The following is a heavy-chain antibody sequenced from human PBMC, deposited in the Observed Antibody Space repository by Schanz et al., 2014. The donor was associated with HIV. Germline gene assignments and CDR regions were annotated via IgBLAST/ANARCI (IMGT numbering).Heavy chain of an antibody. V-gene: IGHV1-18*01. CDR2: ISAYDGNT. Sequence: QVQLVQSGAEVKKPGASVKVSCKASGYTFTSYGISWVRQAPGQGLEWMGWISAYDGNTNYAQKFQGRVTMTTDTSRYTAYMELRSLRSDDTAVYYCARGDRGDFWSGAAIWGQGTLVTVSS. CDR3: ARGDRGDFWSGAAI. J-gene: IGHJ4*02. CDR1: GYTFTSYG. D-gene: IGHD3-3*01.